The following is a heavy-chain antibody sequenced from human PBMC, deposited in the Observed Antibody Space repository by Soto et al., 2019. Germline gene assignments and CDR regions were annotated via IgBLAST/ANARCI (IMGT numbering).Heavy chain of an antibody. CDR3: ARTDSGRYYFFDY. Sequence: ASVKVSCKASGYTYTRYALHWVRQATGQSLEWVGWINAGNGNTKYSQKFQGRVTITRDTSASTAYMELNSLRSEDTAVYYCARTDSGRYYFFDYWGQGTLVTVSS. V-gene: IGHV1-3*01. CDR2: INAGNGNT. J-gene: IGHJ4*02. CDR1: GYTYTRYA. D-gene: IGHD1-26*01.